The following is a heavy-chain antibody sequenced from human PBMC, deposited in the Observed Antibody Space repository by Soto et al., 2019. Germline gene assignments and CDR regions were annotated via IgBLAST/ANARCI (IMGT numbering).Heavy chain of an antibody. J-gene: IGHJ6*02. CDR1: GYTVTSYY. Sequence: GASVKVSCKASGYTVTSYYMHWVRQVPGQGLGWMGILNPKSGSTTYAEKFQGRVTMTRDTSTNTVYMELTSLTSGDTAVYYCARAGIAYCTSTTCYLYYYVMDVWGQGTTVTVSS. CDR2: LNPKSGST. D-gene: IGHD2-2*01. V-gene: IGHV1-46*01. CDR3: ARAGIAYCTSTTCYLYYYVMDV.